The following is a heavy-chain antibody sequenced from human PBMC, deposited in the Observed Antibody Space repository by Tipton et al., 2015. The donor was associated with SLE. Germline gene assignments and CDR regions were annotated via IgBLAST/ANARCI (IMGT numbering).Heavy chain of an antibody. D-gene: IGHD3-10*01. CDR1: GFTFKIYT. J-gene: IGHJ2*01. CDR2: ISSSGSTI. V-gene: IGHV3-48*04. Sequence: SLRLSCAASGFTFKIYTMNWVRQAPGKGLEWVSSISSSGSTIHYTDSVKGRFTISRDNAKNSLYLQMNSLRAEDTAVYYCARGVLRGGWYFDLWGRGTLVTVSS. CDR3: ARGVLRGGWYFDL.